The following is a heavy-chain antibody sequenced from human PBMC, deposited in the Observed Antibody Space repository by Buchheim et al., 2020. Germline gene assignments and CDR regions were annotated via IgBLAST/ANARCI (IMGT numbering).Heavy chain of an antibody. V-gene: IGHV3-23*04. Sequence: EVQLVESGGDLVQPGGSLRLSCAASGFTFSTYAMSWVRQAPGKGLEWVSTISSSGGSTFYADSVKGRFTISRDNSQDTLSLQIKSLRAEDTAVFYCAKRLGIEAGEGYDMDVWGQGTT. CDR3: AKRLGIEAGEGYDMDV. J-gene: IGHJ6*02. CDR1: GFTFSTYA. CDR2: ISSSGGST. D-gene: IGHD6-19*01.